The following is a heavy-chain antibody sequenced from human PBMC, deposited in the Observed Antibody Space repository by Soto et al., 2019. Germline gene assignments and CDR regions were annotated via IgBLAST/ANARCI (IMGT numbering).Heavy chain of an antibody. CDR2: IYYSGST. D-gene: IGHD7-27*01. J-gene: IGHJ3*02. Sequence: SETLSLTCTVSGGSISSSSYYWGWIRQPPGKGLEWIGSIYYSGSTYYNLSLKSRVTISVDTSKNQFSLKLSSVTAADTAVYYCARDWGHDAFDIWGRGTMVT. CDR1: GGSISSSSYY. CDR3: ARDWGHDAFDI. V-gene: IGHV4-39*07.